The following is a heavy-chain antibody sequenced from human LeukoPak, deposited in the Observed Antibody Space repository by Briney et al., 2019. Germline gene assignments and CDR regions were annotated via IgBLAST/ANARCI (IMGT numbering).Heavy chain of an antibody. CDR3: ASSIVATTYYYYYYGMDV. CDR1: GYTFTGYY. V-gene: IGHV1-2*06. CDR2: INPNSGGT. Sequence: GASVKVSCKASGYTFTGYYMHWVRQAPGQGLEWMGRINPNSGGTNYAQKFQGRVTMTRDTSISTAYMELSRLRSDDTAVYYCASSIVATTYYYYYYGMDVWGQGTTVTVSS. J-gene: IGHJ6*02. D-gene: IGHD5-12*01.